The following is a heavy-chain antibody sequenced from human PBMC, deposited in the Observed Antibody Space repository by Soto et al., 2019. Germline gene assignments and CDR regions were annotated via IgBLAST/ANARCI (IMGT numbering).Heavy chain of an antibody. D-gene: IGHD3-3*01. CDR3: AKPPIFGVVTHYFAQ. CDR1: GFAFSAYA. J-gene: IGHJ4*02. V-gene: IGHV3-23*01. CDR2: IGGGGHDT. Sequence: QLLESGGSLVEPGGSLRLSCSASGFAFSAYAMSWVRQAPQKGLEWVAGIGGGGHDTRYGDSVKGRFSITRDNSRNTLYLEINRLTAEDTAVYYCAKPPIFGVVTHYFAQWGRGVLVTVSS.